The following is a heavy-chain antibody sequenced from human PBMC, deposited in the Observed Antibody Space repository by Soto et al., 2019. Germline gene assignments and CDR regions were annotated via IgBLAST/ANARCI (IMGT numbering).Heavy chain of an antibody. J-gene: IGHJ4*02. CDR1: GFNFSSYA. Sequence: EVQLLESGGRLIQPGGSLRLSCAASGFNFSSYAMSWIRQAPGKGPEWVAGITTSGDRSGYADSVKGRFTVSRDNSQNTMYLQLNSLRGDDTAIYYCARGLEACYYFAYWCQGTLVTVSS. CDR2: ITTSGDRS. D-gene: IGHD3-3*01. V-gene: IGHV3-23*01. CDR3: ARGLEACYYFAY.